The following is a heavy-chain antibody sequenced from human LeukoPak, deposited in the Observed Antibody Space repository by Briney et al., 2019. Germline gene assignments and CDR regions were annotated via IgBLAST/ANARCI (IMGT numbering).Heavy chain of an antibody. CDR2: IWSDATNR. Sequence: PGGSLRLSCAASGFIFSHYGMHWVRQAPGKGLEWVAVIWSDATNRFYGASVKGRLTISRDNSQNTVFLQMNSLRAEDTAIYYCARDAQRGFDYSNSLEYWGHGTLVTVSS. J-gene: IGHJ4*01. CDR1: GFIFSHYG. D-gene: IGHD4-11*01. V-gene: IGHV3-33*01. CDR3: ARDAQRGFDYSNSLEY.